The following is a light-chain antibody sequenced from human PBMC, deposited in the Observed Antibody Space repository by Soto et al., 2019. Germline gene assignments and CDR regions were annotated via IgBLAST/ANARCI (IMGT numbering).Light chain of an antibody. V-gene: IGKV1-5*03. Sequence: DIQMTQSPSTLSASVGDRVTITCRASQSISSWLAWYQQKPGKAPKILVNKASSLKSGVPSRFSGSGSGTEFTLTISSLQPDDFATYYCQQYNVYYTFGQGTKLEIK. CDR1: QSISSW. CDR2: KAS. J-gene: IGKJ2*01. CDR3: QQYNVYYT.